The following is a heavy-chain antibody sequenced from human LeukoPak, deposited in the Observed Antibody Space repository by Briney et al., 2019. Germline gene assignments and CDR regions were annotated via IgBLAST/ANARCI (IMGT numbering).Heavy chain of an antibody. CDR3: ARRIAAGGIFDY. V-gene: IGHV5-51*01. D-gene: IGHD6-13*01. Sequence: GESLQISCKGSGYSVTNYWIAWVRQMPGKGPEWMGIIYPGDSDTRYSPSFQGQVTISADKSISTAYLQWSSLKASDTAMYYCARRIAAGGIFDYWGQGTLVTVSS. J-gene: IGHJ4*02. CDR1: GYSVTNYW. CDR2: IYPGDSDT.